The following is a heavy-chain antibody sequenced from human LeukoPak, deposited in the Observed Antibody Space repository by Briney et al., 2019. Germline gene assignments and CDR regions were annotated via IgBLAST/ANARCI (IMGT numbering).Heavy chain of an antibody. CDR1: GGSISSGSYY. Sequence: PSETLSLTCTVSGGSISSGSYYWSWIRQPAGKGLEWIGRIYTSGSTNYNPSLKSRVTISVDTSKNQFSLKLSSVTAADTAVYYCASQYFLILSLYYFDYWGQGTLVTVSS. J-gene: IGHJ4*02. CDR3: ASQYFLILSLYYFDY. CDR2: IYTSGST. V-gene: IGHV4-61*02. D-gene: IGHD3-10*02.